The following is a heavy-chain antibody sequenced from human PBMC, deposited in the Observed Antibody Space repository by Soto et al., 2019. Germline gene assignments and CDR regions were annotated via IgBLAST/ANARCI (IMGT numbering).Heavy chain of an antibody. J-gene: IGHJ4*02. D-gene: IGHD6-13*01. CDR1: GGSISSYY. Sequence: SXTLSLTSIVSGGSISSYYWSCIRQPPGKGLEWIGYIYYSGNTSYNPSLKSRVTISVDTSKSQFSLKLTSVTAADTAVYYCARAPIGSWYYFDYWGQGAPVTVSS. CDR2: IYYSGNT. V-gene: IGHV4-59*01. CDR3: ARAPIGSWYYFDY.